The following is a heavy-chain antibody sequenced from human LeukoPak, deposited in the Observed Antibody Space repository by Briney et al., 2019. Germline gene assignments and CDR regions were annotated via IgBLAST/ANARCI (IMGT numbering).Heavy chain of an antibody. CDR1: GDSISGNY. CDR2: IYYSGST. V-gene: IGHV4-59*08. CDR3: ARYRGKTTVSSLDWFDP. Sequence: KSSETLSLTCTVSGDSISGNYWTWIRQPPGKGLEWIGYIYYSGSTNYNASLKSRVTISVDTSKNQFSLKLSSVTAADTAVYYCARYRGKTTVSSLDWFDPWGQGTLVTVSS. J-gene: IGHJ5*02. D-gene: IGHD4-11*01.